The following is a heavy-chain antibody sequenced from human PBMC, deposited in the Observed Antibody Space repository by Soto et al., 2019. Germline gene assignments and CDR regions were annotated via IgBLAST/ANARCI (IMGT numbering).Heavy chain of an antibody. V-gene: IGHV3-48*02. CDR1: GFTFSSYS. Sequence: PGGSLRLSCAASGFTFSSYSMNWVRQAPGKGLEWVSYISSSSSTIYYADSVKGRFTISRDNAKNSPYLQMNSLRDEDTAVYYCARDLFHPQSSIAARHEAWGQGTLVTVSS. CDR3: ARDLFHPQSSIAARHEA. CDR2: ISSSSSTI. D-gene: IGHD6-6*01. J-gene: IGHJ5*02.